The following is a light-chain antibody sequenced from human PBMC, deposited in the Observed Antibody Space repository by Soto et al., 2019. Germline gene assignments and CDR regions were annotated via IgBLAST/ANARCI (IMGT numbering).Light chain of an antibody. V-gene: IGLV1-44*01. CDR2: NKN. CDR1: RSNIGSHP. CDR3: SAWDYSMKGPV. J-gene: IGLJ3*02. Sequence: QSVLTQPPSASGTPGQRVTVSCSGSRSNIGSHPVHWYQQLPGTAPKLLIFNKNLRPSGVPDRFSGSKSGTSASLAISGRQSEDEADYYCSAWDYSMKGPVFGGGTKLTVL.